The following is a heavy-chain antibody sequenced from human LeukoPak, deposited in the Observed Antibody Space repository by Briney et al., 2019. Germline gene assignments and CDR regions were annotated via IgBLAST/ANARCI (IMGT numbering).Heavy chain of an antibody. CDR2: INHSGST. CDR3: ARGTMTTVTYYFDY. D-gene: IGHD4-17*01. J-gene: IGHJ4*02. V-gene: IGHV4-34*01. CDR1: GGSFSGYY. Sequence: SETLSLTCAVYGGSFSGYYWSWIRQPPGKGLEWIGDINHSGSTNYNPSLKSRVTISVDTSKNQFSLKLSSVTAADTAVYYCARGTMTTVTYYFDYWGQGTLVTVSS.